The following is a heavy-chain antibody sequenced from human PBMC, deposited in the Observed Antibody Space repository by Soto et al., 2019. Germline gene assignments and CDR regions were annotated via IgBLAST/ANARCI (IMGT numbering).Heavy chain of an antibody. D-gene: IGHD6-6*01. J-gene: IGHJ4*02. CDR1: GFTFSTYA. V-gene: IGHV3-23*01. CDR2: ISNSGRDT. CDR3: ARHISSSARLDY. Sequence: GGSLRLSCATSGFTFSTYAMNWVRQPPGKGLEWVSTISNSGRDTYYADSVKGRFTISRDSSKNTLFLQMNSLRAEDTAVFYCARHISSSARLDYWGQGTLVTVSS.